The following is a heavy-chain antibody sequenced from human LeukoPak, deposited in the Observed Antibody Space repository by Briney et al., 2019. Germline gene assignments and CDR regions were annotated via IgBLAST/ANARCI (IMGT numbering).Heavy chain of an antibody. CDR1: GYTFTSYY. J-gene: IGHJ4*02. CDR2: INPSGGST. Sequence: VASVKVSCKASGYTFTSYYMHWVRQAPGQGLEWMGIINPSGGSTSYAQKFQGRVTMARDTSTSTVYMELSSLRSEDTAVYYCAREEMGDYATGYWGQGTLVTVSS. D-gene: IGHD4-17*01. V-gene: IGHV1-46*01. CDR3: AREEMGDYATGY.